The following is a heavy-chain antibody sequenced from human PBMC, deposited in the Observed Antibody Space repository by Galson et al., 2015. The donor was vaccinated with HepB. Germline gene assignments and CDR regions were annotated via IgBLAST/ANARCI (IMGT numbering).Heavy chain of an antibody. D-gene: IGHD3-22*01. CDR1: GGTFTNYA. J-gene: IGHJ3*02. CDR2: IIPILHTP. CDR3: AREGHYYDSRGYYGVFDI. V-gene: IGHV1-69*05. Sequence: SVKVSCKASGGTFTNYALSWVRQAPGQGLEWMGGIIPILHTPNYAQKFQGRVTISTDESTSTVYMELCSLRSEDTAFYYCAREGHYYDSRGYYGVFDIWGQGTMVTVSS.